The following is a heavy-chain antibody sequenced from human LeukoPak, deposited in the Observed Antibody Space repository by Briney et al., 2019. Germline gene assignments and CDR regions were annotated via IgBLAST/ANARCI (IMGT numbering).Heavy chain of an antibody. V-gene: IGHV4-34*01. CDR3: ARGPRWLQSVSRSGYFDL. D-gene: IGHD5-24*01. CDR2: INHSGST. CDR1: GGSFSGYY. J-gene: IGHJ2*01. Sequence: SETLSLTCAVYGGSFSGYYWSWIRQPPGKGLEWIGEINHSGSTNYNPSLKSRVTISVDTSKNQFSLKLSSVTAADTAVYYCARGPRWLQSVSRSGYFDLWGRGTLVTVSS.